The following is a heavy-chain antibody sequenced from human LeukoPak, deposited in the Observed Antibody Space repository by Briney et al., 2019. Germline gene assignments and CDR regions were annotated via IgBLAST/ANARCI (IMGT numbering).Heavy chain of an antibody. J-gene: IGHJ4*02. V-gene: IGHV3-21*01. CDR1: GFTFINYS. Sequence: AGSLRLSWTASGFTFINYSMNWVRHAPGKGLEWVSSISTNSPFIYYTDSVRGRFTISRENTKNSIYLQMDSMTADDTAVYFCAWLRGPSGYWGQRTLVTVSS. CDR3: AWLRGPSGY. CDR2: ISTNSPFI. D-gene: IGHD5-12*01.